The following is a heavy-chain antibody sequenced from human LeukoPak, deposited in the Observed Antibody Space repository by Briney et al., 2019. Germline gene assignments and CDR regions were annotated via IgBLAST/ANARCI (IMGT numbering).Heavy chain of an antibody. V-gene: IGHV4-34*01. CDR2: INHSGST. J-gene: IGHJ4*02. CDR1: GGSFSGYY. CDR3: ARGRYDYVWGGYRYARSFDY. D-gene: IGHD3-16*02. Sequence: SETLSLTCAVYGGSFSGYYWSWIRQPPGKGLEWIGEINHSGSTNYNPSLKSRVTISVDTSKNQFSLKLSSVTAADTAVYYCARGRYDYVWGGYRYARSFDYWGQGTLVTVSS.